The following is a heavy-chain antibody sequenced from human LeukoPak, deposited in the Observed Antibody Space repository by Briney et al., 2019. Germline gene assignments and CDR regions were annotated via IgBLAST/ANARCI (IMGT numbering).Heavy chain of an antibody. CDR3: ARVPWIQLIDY. J-gene: IGHJ4*02. V-gene: IGHV3-48*03. Sequence: GGSLRLSCAASGFTFSSYEMNWVRQAPGKGLEWVSYISSSGSTIYYADSVKGRFTISRDNAKNSLYLQMNSLRAEDTAVYYCARVPWIQLIDYWGQGTLVTVSS. CDR2: ISSSGSTI. D-gene: IGHD5-18*01. CDR1: GFTFSSYE.